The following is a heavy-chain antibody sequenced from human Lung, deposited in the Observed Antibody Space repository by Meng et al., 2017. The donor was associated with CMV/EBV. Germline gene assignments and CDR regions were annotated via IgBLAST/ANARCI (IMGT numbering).Heavy chain of an antibody. J-gene: IGHJ4*02. CDR3: ARGNSWYYFDF. Sequence: CPVSGGSLGGGGHFWNWVRQHPGQGLEWVGYIFISGSTYYNPALKSRVTISVDMSNNQLSLTLNSVTAADTAVYFCARGNSWYYFDFWGQGTLVTVSS. V-gene: IGHV4-31*03. CDR1: GGSLGGGGHF. CDR2: IFISGST. D-gene: IGHD6-13*01.